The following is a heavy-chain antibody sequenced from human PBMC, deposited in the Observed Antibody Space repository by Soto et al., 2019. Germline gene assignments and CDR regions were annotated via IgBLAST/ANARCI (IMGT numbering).Heavy chain of an antibody. CDR1: GGSISSYY. J-gene: IGHJ4*02. CDR2: IYYSGST. D-gene: IGHD3-9*01. V-gene: IGHV4-59*08. CDR3: ARRGSGYDILTGYYSLPFDY. Sequence: SETLSLTCTVSGGSISSYYWSWIRQPPGKGLEWIGYIYYSGSTNYNPSLKSRVTISVDTSKNQFSLKLSSVTAADTAVYYCARRGSGYDILTGYYSLPFDYWGQGTLVTVSS.